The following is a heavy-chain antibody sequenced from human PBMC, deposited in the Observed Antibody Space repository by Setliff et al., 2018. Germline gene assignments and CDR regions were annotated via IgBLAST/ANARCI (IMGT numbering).Heavy chain of an antibody. CDR3: ARTGTYRYFDY. D-gene: IGHD1-1*01. V-gene: IGHV4-39*01. Sequence: KTSETLSLTCTVSGASLSSGTYYWGWIRQPPGKGLEWIGRIYYRGDTYYNASLKGRLTISVDTAQNQFSLRLTSVTAADTAVYDCARTGTYRYFDYWGQGALVTVSS. CDR2: IYYRGDT. J-gene: IGHJ4*02. CDR1: GASLSSGTYY.